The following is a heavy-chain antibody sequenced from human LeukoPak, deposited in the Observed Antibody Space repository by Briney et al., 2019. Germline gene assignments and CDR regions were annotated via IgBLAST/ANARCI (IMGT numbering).Heavy chain of an antibody. CDR1: EFTFSIYA. J-gene: IGHJ5*02. Sequence: GGSLRLSCAVSEFTFSIYAMNWVRQAPGKGLGWVSAISGSGGSTHYADSVKGRFTISRDNSKNTLYLQMNSLRADDTAVYYCVRGYSYGWFDPWGQGTLVTVSA. V-gene: IGHV3-23*01. CDR3: VRGYSYGWFDP. CDR2: ISGSGGST. D-gene: IGHD5-18*01.